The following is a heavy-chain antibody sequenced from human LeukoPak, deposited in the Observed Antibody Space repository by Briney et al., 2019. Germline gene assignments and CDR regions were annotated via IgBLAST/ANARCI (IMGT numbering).Heavy chain of an antibody. J-gene: IGHJ4*02. V-gene: IGHV3-23*01. D-gene: IGHD3-10*01. Sequence: PGGSLRLSCAASGFTFSTYSMNWVRQAPGKGLEWVSSFNDTGSSTYYADSVKGRFTTSRDNSKNTLYLQMTNLRAEDTAVYFCAKDLLRIYWRTFDSWGQGALVIVSS. CDR3: AKDLLRIYWRTFDS. CDR1: GFTFSTYS. CDR2: FNDTGSST.